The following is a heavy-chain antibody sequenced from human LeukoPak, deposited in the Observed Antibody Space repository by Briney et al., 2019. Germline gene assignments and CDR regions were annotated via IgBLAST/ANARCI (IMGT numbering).Heavy chain of an antibody. CDR2: INHSGST. J-gene: IGHJ6*04. CDR1: CGSFSGYY. Sequence: PSETLSLTCAVYCGSFSGYYRSWICQPQGKGLEWIGEINHSGSTNYNPSLKSRVTISVDTSKNQFSLKLSSVTAADTAVYYCARVGTARSYGMDVWGKGTTVTVSS. V-gene: IGHV4-34*01. CDR3: ARVGTARSYGMDV. D-gene: IGHD5-18*01.